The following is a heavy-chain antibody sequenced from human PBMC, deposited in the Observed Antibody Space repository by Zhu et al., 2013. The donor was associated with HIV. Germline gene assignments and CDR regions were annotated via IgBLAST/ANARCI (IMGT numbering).Heavy chain of an antibody. D-gene: IGHD6-13*01. CDR3: ARDSRRQQLVPNDAFDI. CDR1: GGSISSSNW. CDR2: IYHSGST. J-gene: IGHJ3*02. Sequence: QVQLQESGPGLVKPSGTLSLTCAVSGGSISSSNWWSWVRQPPGKGLEWIGEIYHSGSTNYNPSLKSRVTISVDKSKNQFSLKLSSVTAADTAVYYCARDSRRQQLVPNDAFDIVGQGTSGHRLF. V-gene: IGHV4-4*02.